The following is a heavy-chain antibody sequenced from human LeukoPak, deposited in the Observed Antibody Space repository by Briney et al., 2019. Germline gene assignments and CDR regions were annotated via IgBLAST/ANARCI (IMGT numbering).Heavy chain of an antibody. V-gene: IGHV4-59*12. Sequence: SETLSLTCTVSGGSISSYYWSWIRQPLGKGLEWIGYVHYSGSTNYNPSLKSRVTMSVDTSKNQFSLKLSSVTAADTAVYYCARRSGSYSYYFDYWGQGTLVTVSS. CDR2: VHYSGST. CDR1: GGSISSYY. J-gene: IGHJ4*02. CDR3: ARRSGSYSYYFDY. D-gene: IGHD1-26*01.